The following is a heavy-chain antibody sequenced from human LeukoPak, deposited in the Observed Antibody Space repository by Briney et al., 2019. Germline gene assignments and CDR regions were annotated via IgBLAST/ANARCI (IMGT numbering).Heavy chain of an antibody. CDR1: GFTFSSYS. J-gene: IGHJ4*02. CDR2: ISSSSSYI. CDR3: ARGDRDYGAESPDY. V-gene: IGHV3-21*01. D-gene: IGHD4-17*01. Sequence: PGGSLRLSCAASGFTFSSYSMNWVRQAPGKGLEWVSSISSSSSYIYYADSVKGRFTISRDNAKNSLYLQMNSLRAEDTAVYYCARGDRDYGAESPDYWGQGTLVTVSS.